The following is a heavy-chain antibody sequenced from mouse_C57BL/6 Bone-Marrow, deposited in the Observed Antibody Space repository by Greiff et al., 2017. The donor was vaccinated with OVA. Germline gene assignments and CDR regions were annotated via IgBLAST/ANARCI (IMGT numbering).Heavy chain of an antibody. CDR1: GYTFTDYY. D-gene: IGHD1-1*01. J-gene: IGHJ2*01. Sequence: QVQLQQSGPELVKPGASVKISCKASGYTFTDYYINWVKQRPGQGLEWIGWIFPGSGSTSYHEKFKGKATLTVDKSSSTAYMFLSILTSEDSAVYCCGRAGLLDFWGQGTTLTVSS. CDR2: IFPGSGST. CDR3: GRAGLLDF. V-gene: IGHV1-75*01.